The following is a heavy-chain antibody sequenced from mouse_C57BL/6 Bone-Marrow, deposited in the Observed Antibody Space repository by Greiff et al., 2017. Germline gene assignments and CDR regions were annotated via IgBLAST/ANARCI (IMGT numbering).Heavy chain of an antibody. V-gene: IGHV14-2*01. Sequence: EVQLQQSGAELVKPGASVKLSCTASGFNIKDYYMHWVKQRTEQGLEWIGRIDPEDGETNYAPKFQGKATITADTSSNTSYLQLSSLTSEDAAVYYCARGYGSSPFAYWGQGTLVTVSA. CDR2: IDPEDGET. J-gene: IGHJ3*01. CDR3: ARGYGSSPFAY. D-gene: IGHD1-1*01. CDR1: GFNIKDYY.